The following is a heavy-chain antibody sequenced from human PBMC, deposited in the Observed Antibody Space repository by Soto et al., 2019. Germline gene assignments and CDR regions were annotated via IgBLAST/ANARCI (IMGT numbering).Heavy chain of an antibody. Sequence: QVQLQQWGAGLLKASETLSLTCAVVGDSLRGQSWNWIRQSPGKGLEWIGELDQSGGTNYNPSLKSRAIISDDTSKNQCSLTLTSVTAADTAVYYCAREDSYGWSGESLDVWGQGTTVTVSS. CDR1: GDSLRGQS. J-gene: IGHJ6*02. CDR2: LDQSGGT. CDR3: AREDSYGWSGESLDV. V-gene: IGHV4-34*01. D-gene: IGHD6-19*01.